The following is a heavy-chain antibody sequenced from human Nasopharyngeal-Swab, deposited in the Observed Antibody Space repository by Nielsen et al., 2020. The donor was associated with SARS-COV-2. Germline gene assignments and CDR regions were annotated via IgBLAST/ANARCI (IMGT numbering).Heavy chain of an antibody. Sequence: GESLKISCAASGFSVSSNYMSWVRQAPGKGLEWVSIIYPGGSTHYADSVKGRFTISRDSSWNTLYLQMNSLTAEDTAVYYCARVLDGYNGFDYWGQGTLVTVSS. J-gene: IGHJ4*02. V-gene: IGHV3-53*01. D-gene: IGHD5-24*01. CDR2: IYPGGST. CDR1: GFSVSSNY. CDR3: ARVLDGYNGFDY.